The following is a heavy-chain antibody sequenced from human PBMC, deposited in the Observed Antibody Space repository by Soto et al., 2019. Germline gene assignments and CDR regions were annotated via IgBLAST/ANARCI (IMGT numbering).Heavy chain of an antibody. Sequence: GGSLRLSCAASGFTFSSYGMHWVRQAPGKGLEWVAVISYDGSNKYYAESVKGRFTISRDDSKNTAYLQMNSLKTEDTAVYYCTRLGSTSPGGYWGQGTLVTVSS. CDR2: ISYDGSNK. V-gene: IGHV3-30*03. D-gene: IGHD2-2*01. CDR1: GFTFSSYG. CDR3: TRLGSTSPGGY. J-gene: IGHJ4*02.